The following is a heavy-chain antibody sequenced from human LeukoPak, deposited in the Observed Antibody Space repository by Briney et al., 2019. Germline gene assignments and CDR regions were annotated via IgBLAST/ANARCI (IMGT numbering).Heavy chain of an antibody. D-gene: IGHD3-10*01. J-gene: IGHJ4*02. CDR2: INPNSGGT. CDR3: ARGDVWFGEFPGDS. V-gene: IGHV1-2*02. Sequence: ASVKVSCKTSGYSFATYGITWVRQAPGQGLEWMGWINPNSGGTNYAQKFQGRVTMTRDTSISTAYMELSRLRSDDTAVYYCARGDVWFGEFPGDSWGQGTLVTVSS. CDR1: GYSFATYG.